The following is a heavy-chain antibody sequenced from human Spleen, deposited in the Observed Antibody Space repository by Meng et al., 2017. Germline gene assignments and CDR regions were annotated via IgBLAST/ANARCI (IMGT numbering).Heavy chain of an antibody. CDR3: ATTKSDIDVALCDY. J-gene: IGHJ4*02. D-gene: IGHD5-12*01. V-gene: IGHV3-23*01. CDR1: GFTFSSYA. Sequence: GESLKISCAASGFTFSSYAMSWVRQAPGKGLEWVSAISGSGGSTYYADSVKGRFTISRDNSKNTLYLQMNSLRAEDTAVYYCATTKSDIDVALCDYWGQGTLVTVSS. CDR2: ISGSGGST.